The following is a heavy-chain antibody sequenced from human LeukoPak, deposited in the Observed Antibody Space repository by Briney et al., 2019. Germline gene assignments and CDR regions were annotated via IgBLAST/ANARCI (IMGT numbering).Heavy chain of an antibody. J-gene: IGHJ4*02. V-gene: IGHV1-18*01. CDR2: ISAYNGNT. CDR3: ARDGVLLWFGELCPYFDY. D-gene: IGHD3-10*01. CDR1: GYTFTSYG. Sequence: ASVKVSCKASGYTFTSYGISWVRQAPGQGLEWMGWISAYNGNTNYAQKLQGRVTMTTDTSTSTAYMELRSLRSDDTAVYYCARDGVLLWFGELCPYFDYWGQGTLVTVSS.